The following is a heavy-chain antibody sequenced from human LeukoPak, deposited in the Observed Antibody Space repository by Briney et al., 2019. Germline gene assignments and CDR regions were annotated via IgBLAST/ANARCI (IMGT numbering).Heavy chain of an antibody. CDR3: ARQPDHYDSSGEFDY. J-gene: IGHJ4*02. Sequence: GESLKISCKGSGYRFTSYWIGWVRQMPGKGLEWMGIIYPGDSDTRYSPSFQGQVTISADKSISTAYLQWSSLKASDTAMYYCARQPDHYDSSGEFDYWGQGTLVTVSS. D-gene: IGHD3-22*01. CDR2: IYPGDSDT. CDR1: GYRFTSYW. V-gene: IGHV5-51*01.